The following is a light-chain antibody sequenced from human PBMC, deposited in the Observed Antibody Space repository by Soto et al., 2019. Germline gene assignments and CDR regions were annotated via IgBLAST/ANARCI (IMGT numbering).Light chain of an antibody. V-gene: IGLV2-11*01. CDR3: CSYAGSYV. Sequence: QPVLTQPRSVSGSPGQSVTISCTGTSSDVGGYNYVSWYQQHPGKAPKLMIYDVSKRPSGVPDRFSGSKSGNTASLTISGLQAEDEADYYCCSYAGSYVFGTGTQLTVL. J-gene: IGLJ1*01. CDR1: SSDVGGYNY. CDR2: DVS.